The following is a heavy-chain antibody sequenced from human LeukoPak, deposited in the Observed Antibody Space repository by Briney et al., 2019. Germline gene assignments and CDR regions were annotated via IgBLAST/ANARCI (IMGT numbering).Heavy chain of an antibody. CDR2: ISRGGSTI. J-gene: IGHJ4*02. CDR3: ARNPYYDSSGYTFDS. V-gene: IGHV3-11*01. CDR1: GFTFSDYY. Sequence: GGSLRLSCAASGFTFSDYYMSWIRQAPRKVLEWVSYISRGGSTIYYADPVKGRFIISMYNAENSLYLKMNSLRAEDTAVYYCARNPYYDSSGYTFDSWGQGTLVTVSS. D-gene: IGHD3-22*01.